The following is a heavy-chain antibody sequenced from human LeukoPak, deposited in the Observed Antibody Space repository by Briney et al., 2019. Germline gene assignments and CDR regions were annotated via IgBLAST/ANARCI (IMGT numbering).Heavy chain of an antibody. J-gene: IGHJ1*01. D-gene: IGHD6-13*01. V-gene: IGHV3-30-3*01. CDR2: ISYDGSNK. Sequence: GGSLRLSCAASGFTFSSYAMHWVRQAPGKGLEWVAVISYDGSNKYYADSVKGRFTISRDNSKNTLYLQMNSLRAEDTAVYYCATPAAGPGAEYSLYWGQGTLVIVSP. CDR3: ATPAAGPGAEYSLY. CDR1: GFTFSSYA.